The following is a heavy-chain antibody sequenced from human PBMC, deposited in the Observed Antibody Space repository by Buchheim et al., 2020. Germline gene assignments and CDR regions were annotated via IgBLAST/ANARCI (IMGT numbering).Heavy chain of an antibody. CDR2: IDEYGTIT. CDR3: VRDLVGGSDY. V-gene: IGHV3-74*01. CDR1: GFTFSRFW. J-gene: IGHJ4*02. Sequence: EVQLVESGGGLIQPGGSLRLSCAASGFTFSRFWMHWVRQAPGKGLVWVSRIDEYGTITNYADSVKGRFTISSDNARNNTYLQMNSLRVEDTAVYYCVRDLVGGSDYWGQGIL. D-gene: IGHD6-25*01.